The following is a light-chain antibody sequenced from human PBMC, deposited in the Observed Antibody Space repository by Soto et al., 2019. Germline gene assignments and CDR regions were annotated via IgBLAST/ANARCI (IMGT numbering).Light chain of an antibody. CDR1: SSNIGINT. J-gene: IGLJ3*02. V-gene: IGLV1-44*01. Sequence: QSVLTQPPSASGTPGQRVTISCSGGSSNIGINTVNWYQQLPGTAPKVLIYTDNERPSGVPDRFSGSKSGTSASLAINGLQSGDEADYYCSSYTSISTRLVFGGGTKVTVL. CDR3: SSYTSISTRLV. CDR2: TDN.